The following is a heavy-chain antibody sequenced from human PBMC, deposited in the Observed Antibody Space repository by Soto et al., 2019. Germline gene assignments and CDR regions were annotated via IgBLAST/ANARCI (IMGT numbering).Heavy chain of an antibody. V-gene: IGHV4-30-4*01. J-gene: IGHJ6*02. Sequence: SETLSLTCTVSGGSISSGDYYWSWIRQPPGKGLEWIGYIYYSGSTYYNPSLKSRVTIPVDTSKNQFSLKLSSVTAADTAVYYCARKTYYYDSSGLLYYGMDVWGQGTTVTVSS. CDR1: GGSISSGDYY. D-gene: IGHD3-22*01. CDR3: ARKTYYYDSSGLLYYGMDV. CDR2: IYYSGST.